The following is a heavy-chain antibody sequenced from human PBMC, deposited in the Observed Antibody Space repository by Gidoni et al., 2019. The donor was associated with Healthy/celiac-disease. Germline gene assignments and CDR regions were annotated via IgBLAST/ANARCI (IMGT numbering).Heavy chain of an antibody. CDR2: ISYDGSNK. J-gene: IGHJ4*02. D-gene: IGHD3-9*01. Sequence: QVQLVESGGGVVQPGRSLRLSCAASGFTFSSYAMHWVRQAPGKGLEWVSVISYDGSNKDYADSVKGRFTISRDNSKNTLYLQMNSLRAEDTAVYYCARDQRLDSDYYFDYWGQGTLVTVAS. V-gene: IGHV3-30-3*01. CDR3: ARDQRLDSDYYFDY. CDR1: GFTFSSYA.